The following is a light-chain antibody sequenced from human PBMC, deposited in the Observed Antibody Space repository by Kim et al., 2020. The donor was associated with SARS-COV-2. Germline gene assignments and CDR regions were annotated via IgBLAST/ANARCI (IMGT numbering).Light chain of an antibody. CDR2: DAS. CDR1: QSITRW. J-gene: IGKJ2*01. V-gene: IGKV1-5*01. CDR3: HQYNSYSHT. Sequence: SASVGDRVTMTCRASQSITRWLAWYQQKPGKAPKPLIYDASSLKRGVPSRFSGSGSGTEFTLTISSLRPDEFATYYCHQYNSYSHTLGQGPRLAI.